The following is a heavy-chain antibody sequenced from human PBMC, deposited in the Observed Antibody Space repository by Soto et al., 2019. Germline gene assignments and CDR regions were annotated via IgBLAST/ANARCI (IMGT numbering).Heavy chain of an antibody. CDR1: GYDFTTYG. Sequence: QVHLVQSGAEVKKSGASVKVSCKGSGYDFTTYGITWVRQAPGQGLEWMAWISAHNGNTDYAQKLQGRVTVTRDTSTTTAYMALRSLRSADTAVYYCARGRYGDYWGQGALVTVSS. D-gene: IGHD1-1*01. V-gene: IGHV1-18*01. CDR2: ISAHNGNT. J-gene: IGHJ4*02. CDR3: ARGRYGDY.